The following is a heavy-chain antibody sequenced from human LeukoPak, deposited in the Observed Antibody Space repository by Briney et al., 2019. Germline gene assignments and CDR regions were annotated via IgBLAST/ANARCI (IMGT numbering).Heavy chain of an antibody. CDR2: IVVGSGNT. J-gene: IGHJ4*02. Sequence: GATVNVSCKDSGFTFTSSEVQWVRQPRDQLLDRIDWIVVGSGNTNYAQKCQERVTITRDMSTSTAYMELSSLRSEDTAVYYCARKAHYYDSSGYIGYWGQGTLVIVSS. CDR1: GFTFTSSE. CDR3: ARKAHYYDSSGYIGY. D-gene: IGHD3-22*01. V-gene: IGHV1-58*01.